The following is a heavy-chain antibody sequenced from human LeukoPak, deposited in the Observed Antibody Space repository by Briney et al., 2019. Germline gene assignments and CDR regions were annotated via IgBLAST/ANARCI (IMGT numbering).Heavy chain of an antibody. CDR1: GGSISSGDYY. J-gene: IGHJ4*02. Sequence: SQTLSLTCTVSGGSISSGDYYWSWIRQPPGKGLEWIGYISYSGSTYYNPSLKSRVTTSIDMSKNQFSLKLSSVTAADTAVYYCARYDSSGYYPARGFDYWGQGTLVTVSS. CDR2: ISYSGST. CDR3: ARYDSSGYYPARGFDY. D-gene: IGHD3-22*01. V-gene: IGHV4-30-4*01.